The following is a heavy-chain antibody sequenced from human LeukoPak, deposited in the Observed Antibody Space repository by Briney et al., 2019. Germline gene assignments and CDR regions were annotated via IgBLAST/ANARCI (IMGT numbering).Heavy chain of an antibody. CDR1: GVSISSSPYY. V-gene: IGHV4-39*01. D-gene: IGHD1-1*01. CDR3: ARPTTGPATQGYDS. Sequence: PSETLSLTCTVSGVSISSSPYYWAWIRQPPGRVLEWIGSIYYRGNTYHNPSLKRRVTISVDPSKNQFSLSVISVTAADTAVYFCARPTTGPATQGYDSWGEGILVTVAS. J-gene: IGHJ4*02. CDR2: IYYRGNT.